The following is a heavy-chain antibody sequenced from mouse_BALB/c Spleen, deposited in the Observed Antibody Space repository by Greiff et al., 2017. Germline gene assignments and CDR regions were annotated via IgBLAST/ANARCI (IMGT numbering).Heavy chain of an antibody. CDR2: IWRGGST. J-gene: IGHJ2*01. CDR3: AKNSGYDGVFDY. D-gene: IGHD2-2*01. V-gene: IGHV2-5-1*01. CDR1: GFSLTSYG. Sequence: VKLMESGPSLVQPSQSLSITCTVSGFSLTSYGVHWVRQSPGKGLEWLGVIWRGGSTDYNAAFMSRLSITKDNSKSQVFFKMNSLQADDTAIYYCAKNSGYDGVFDYWGQGTTLTVSS.